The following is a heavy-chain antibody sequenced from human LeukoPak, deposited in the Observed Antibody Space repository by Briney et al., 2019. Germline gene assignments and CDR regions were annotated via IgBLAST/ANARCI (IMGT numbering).Heavy chain of an antibody. J-gene: IGHJ3*02. CDR3: ARDNSGYDSGDAFDI. Sequence: ASVKVSCKASGYTFTSDGISWVRQAPGQGLEWMGWISSYNGNTNYAQKLQGRVTMTTDTSTSTASMELRSLRSDDTAVYYCARDNSGYDSGDAFDIWGQGTMVTVSS. CDR2: ISSYNGNT. CDR1: GYTFTSDG. D-gene: IGHD5-12*01. V-gene: IGHV1-18*01.